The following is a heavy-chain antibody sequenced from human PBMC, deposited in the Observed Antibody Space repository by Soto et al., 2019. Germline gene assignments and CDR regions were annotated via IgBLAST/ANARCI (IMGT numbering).Heavy chain of an antibody. V-gene: IGHV3-23*01. CDR3: AKGGFHYDFWSGYYYYMDV. CDR2: ISGSGGST. J-gene: IGHJ6*03. CDR1: GFTFSSYA. Sequence: GGSLRLSCAAPGFTFSSYAMSWVRQAPGKGLEWVSAISGSGGSTYYADSVKGRFTISRDNSKNTLYLQMNSLRAEDTAVYYCAKGGFHYDFWSGYYYYMDVWGKGTTVTVSS. D-gene: IGHD3-3*01.